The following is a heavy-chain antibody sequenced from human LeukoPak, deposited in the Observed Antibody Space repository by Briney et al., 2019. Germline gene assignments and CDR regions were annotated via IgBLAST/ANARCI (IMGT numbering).Heavy chain of an antibody. CDR1: GGSISSGSYY. V-gene: IGHV4-61*02. D-gene: IGHD3-10*01. J-gene: IGHJ4*02. CDR3: AREPAAGSGNY. Sequence: PSETLPLTCTVSGGSISSGSYYWSWIRQPAGKGLEWIGRIYTSGSTNYNPSLKSRVTISVDTSKNQFSLKLSSVTAADTAVYYCAREPAAGSGNYWGQGTLVTVSS. CDR2: IYTSGST.